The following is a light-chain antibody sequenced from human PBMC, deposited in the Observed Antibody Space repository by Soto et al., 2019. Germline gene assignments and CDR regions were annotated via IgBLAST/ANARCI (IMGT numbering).Light chain of an antibody. V-gene: IGKV3-20*01. Sequence: EIVLTQSPGTLSLSPGDRATLSCRASQSVSTNYLAWYQQSLGQAPRLLIYGASSRATGIPDTFSGNGSGTHFTLTISRLEPEDFGVYYCHQYDSTPFTFGPGTKVDIK. CDR1: QSVSTNY. CDR2: GAS. J-gene: IGKJ3*01. CDR3: HQYDSTPFT.